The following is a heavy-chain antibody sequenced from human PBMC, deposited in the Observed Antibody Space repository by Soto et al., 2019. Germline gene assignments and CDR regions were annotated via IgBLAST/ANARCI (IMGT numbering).Heavy chain of an antibody. J-gene: IGHJ6*02. Sequence: GGSLRLSCTASGFTFGDYAMSWFRQAPGKGLEWVGFIRSKAYGGTTEYAASVKGRFTISRDDSKSIAYLQMNSLKTEDTAVYYCTRARPPLAAAGLPRGYYYYYGMDVWGQGTTVTVSS. CDR1: GFTFGDYA. CDR3: TRARPPLAAAGLPRGYYYYYGMDV. V-gene: IGHV3-49*03. D-gene: IGHD6-13*01. CDR2: IRSKAYGGTT.